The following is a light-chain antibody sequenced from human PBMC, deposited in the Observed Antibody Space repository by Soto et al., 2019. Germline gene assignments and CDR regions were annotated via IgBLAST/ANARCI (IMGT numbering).Light chain of an antibody. CDR1: RDITDY. CDR2: DAS. Sequence: DTQMTQSPSSLSASVGDRVTITCQASRDITDYLNWYQQKPGKAPKLLIYDASNLETGVPSRFSGSGSGTDFTLAIPSLQPEDIATYYCQQFDNVPLTFGGGTKVELK. V-gene: IGKV1-33*01. J-gene: IGKJ4*01. CDR3: QQFDNVPLT.